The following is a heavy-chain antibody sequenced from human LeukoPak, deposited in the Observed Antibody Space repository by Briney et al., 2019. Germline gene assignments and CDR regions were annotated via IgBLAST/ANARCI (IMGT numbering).Heavy chain of an antibody. Sequence: SETLSLTCTVSGGSISSGDYYWSWIRQPPGKGLEWIGYIYYSGSTNYNPSLKSRVTISVDTSKNQFSLKLSSVTAADTAVYYCARGAGYSYGYYYWGQGTLVTVSS. CDR2: IYYSGST. CDR1: GGSISSGDYY. V-gene: IGHV4-61*08. J-gene: IGHJ4*02. CDR3: ARGAGYSYGYYY. D-gene: IGHD5-18*01.